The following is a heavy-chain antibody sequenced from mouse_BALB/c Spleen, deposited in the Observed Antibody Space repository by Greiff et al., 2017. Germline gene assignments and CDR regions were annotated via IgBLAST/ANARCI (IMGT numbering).Heavy chain of an antibody. CDR3: ARGQNYGSSYGAY. CDR2: ISSGGST. Sequence: EVMLVESGGGLVKPGGSLKLSCAASGFTFSSYAMSWVRQTPEKRLEWVASISSGGSTYYPDSVKGRFTISRDNARNILYLQMSSLRSEDTAMYYCARGQNYGSSYGAYWGQGTLVTVSA. V-gene: IGHV5-6-5*01. J-gene: IGHJ3*01. CDR1: GFTFSSYA. D-gene: IGHD1-1*01.